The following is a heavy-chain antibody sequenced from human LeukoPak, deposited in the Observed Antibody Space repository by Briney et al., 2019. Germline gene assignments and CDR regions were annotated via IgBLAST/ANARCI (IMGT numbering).Heavy chain of an antibody. D-gene: IGHD1-26*01. V-gene: IGHV3-30-3*01. CDR2: ISYDGSNK. CDR1: GFTFSSYA. CDR3: ARIIVGALWDDY. J-gene: IGHJ4*02. Sequence: GALRLSCAASGFTFSSYAMHWVRQAPGKGLEWVAVISYDGSNKYYADSVKGRFTISRDNAKNSLYLQMNSLRAEDTAVYYCARIIVGALWDDYWGQGTLVTVSS.